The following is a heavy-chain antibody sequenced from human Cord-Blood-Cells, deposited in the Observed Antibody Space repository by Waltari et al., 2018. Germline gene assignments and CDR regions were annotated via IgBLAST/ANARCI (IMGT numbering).Heavy chain of an antibody. CDR1: GFTFSSYA. CDR2: ISYDGSNK. Sequence: QVQLVESGGGVVQPGRSLGLSCAASGFTFSSYALHGVPQAPGKGLEWVAVISYDGSNKYYADSVKGRFTISRDNSKNTLYLQMNSLRAEDTAVYYCARDNPPVTAALDYWGQGTLVTVSS. J-gene: IGHJ4*02. CDR3: ARDNPPVTAALDY. D-gene: IGHD6-6*01. V-gene: IGHV3-30-3*01.